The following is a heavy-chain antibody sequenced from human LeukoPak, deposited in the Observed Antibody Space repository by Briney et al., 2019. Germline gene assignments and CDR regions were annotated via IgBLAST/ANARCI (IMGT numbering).Heavy chain of an antibody. V-gene: IGHV4-59*01. CDR1: GGSISSYY. Sequence: PSETLSLTCTVSGGSISSYYWSWIRQPPGKGLEWIGYIYYSGSTNYNPSLKSRVTISVDTSKNQFSPKLSSVTAADTAVYYCARGADSSGYYSIFYFDYWGQGTLVTVSS. J-gene: IGHJ4*02. D-gene: IGHD3-22*01. CDR3: ARGADSSGYYSIFYFDY. CDR2: IYYSGST.